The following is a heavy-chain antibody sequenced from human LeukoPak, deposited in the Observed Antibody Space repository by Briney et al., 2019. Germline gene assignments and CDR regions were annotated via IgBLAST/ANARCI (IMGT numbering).Heavy chain of an antibody. D-gene: IGHD5-18*01. CDR2: MNPNSANT. Sequence: ASVKVSCKASGYTFTSYDINWVRQATGQGLEWMGWMNPNSANTGYAQKFQGRVTMTRNTSISTVYIELSSLRSEDTAVYYCARLYSYGLEDYWGQGTLVTVSS. CDR1: GYTFTSYD. V-gene: IGHV1-8*01. CDR3: ARLYSYGLEDY. J-gene: IGHJ4*02.